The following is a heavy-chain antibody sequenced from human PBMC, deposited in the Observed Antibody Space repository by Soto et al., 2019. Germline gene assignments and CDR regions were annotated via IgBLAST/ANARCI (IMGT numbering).Heavy chain of an antibody. D-gene: IGHD6-19*01. CDR3: AKYGGYSIAVVLFDY. J-gene: IGHJ4*02. Sequence: EVQLLESGGGLVQPGGSLRLSCAASGFTFSSYAMSWVRQAPGKGLEWVSAISGSGGSTYYADSVKGPFTISRDNSKNTLYLQMNNLRAEDTAVYYCAKYGGYSIAVVLFDYWGQGTLVTVSS. V-gene: IGHV3-23*01. CDR1: GFTFSSYA. CDR2: ISGSGGST.